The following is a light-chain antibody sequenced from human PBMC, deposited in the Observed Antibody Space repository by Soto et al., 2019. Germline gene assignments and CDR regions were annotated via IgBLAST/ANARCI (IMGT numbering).Light chain of an antibody. Sequence: QSLITNPRSVSGSPGQSVTISCTGTSSDVGSYDYVSWYQQHPGKAPKLMIHDVSKRPSGVPDRFSGSKSGNTASLTISGLQAEDETDYYCCSYAGSYTYVFGTGTKVTVL. CDR3: CSYAGSYTYV. V-gene: IGLV2-11*01. CDR1: SSDVGSYDY. CDR2: DVS. J-gene: IGLJ1*01.